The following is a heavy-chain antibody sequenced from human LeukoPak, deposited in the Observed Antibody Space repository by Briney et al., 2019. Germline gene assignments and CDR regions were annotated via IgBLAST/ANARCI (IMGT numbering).Heavy chain of an antibody. CDR1: GFTFSSYE. J-gene: IGHJ2*01. Sequence: GGSLRLSCAASGFTFSSYEMNWVRQAPGKGLEWVSVIYSGGSTYYADSVKGRFTISRDNSKNTLYLQMNSLRAEDTAVYYCAREWGFYDILTGYRYWYFDLWGRGTLVTVSS. CDR3: AREWGFYDILTGYRYWYFDL. V-gene: IGHV3-66*01. D-gene: IGHD3-9*01. CDR2: IYSGGST.